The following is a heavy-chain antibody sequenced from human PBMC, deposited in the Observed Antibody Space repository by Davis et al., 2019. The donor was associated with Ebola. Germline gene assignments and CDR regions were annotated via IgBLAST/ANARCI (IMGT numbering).Heavy chain of an antibody. Sequence: MPSETLSLTCTVSGGSISSSSYYWGWIRQSPGKGLEWIGSISYNGDTDYNPSLRGRVTLSIDTSKNQFSLKLTSVTAADTAVYHCARLHNWNGLDYWGQGTLVTVSS. CDR2: ISYNGDT. V-gene: IGHV4-61*05. CDR1: GGSISSSSYY. J-gene: IGHJ4*02. D-gene: IGHD1-20*01. CDR3: ARLHNWNGLDY.